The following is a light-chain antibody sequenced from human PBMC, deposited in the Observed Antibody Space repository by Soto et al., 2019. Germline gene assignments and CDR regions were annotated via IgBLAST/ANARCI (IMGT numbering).Light chain of an antibody. V-gene: IGKV1-12*01. CDR1: ERINTY. J-gene: IGKJ4*01. CDR2: AAS. Sequence: DIQMTQSPSSVSASVGDRVTITCRASERINTYLAWYQQQPGKAPKLLIYAASSLQSGVPSRFSGSGSGTEFTLTISNLQPEDFATYYCQQANSPPRTFGGGTKVDNK. CDR3: QQANSPPRT.